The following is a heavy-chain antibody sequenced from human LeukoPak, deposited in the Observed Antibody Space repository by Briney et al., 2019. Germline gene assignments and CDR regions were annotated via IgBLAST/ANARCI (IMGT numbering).Heavy chain of an antibody. CDR3: ARGLGFDY. V-gene: IGHV4-34*01. Sequence: SETLSLTCAVYGGPFSGYYWSWIRQPPGKGLEWIGEINHSGSTNYNPSLKSRVTISVDTSKNQFSLKLSSVTAADTAVYYCARGLGFDYWGQGTLVTVSS. CDR2: INHSGST. J-gene: IGHJ4*02. CDR1: GGPFSGYY.